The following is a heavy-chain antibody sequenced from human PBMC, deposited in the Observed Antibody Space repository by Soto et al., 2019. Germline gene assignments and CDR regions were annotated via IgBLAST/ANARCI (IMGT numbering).Heavy chain of an antibody. Sequence: QVQLVQSGAEVKKPGASVKVSCKASGYTFTSYDINWVRQATGQGLEWMGWMNPNSGNTGYAQKFQGRVTMTKNASKSTAYMGLSSLSSENTAVYYCARQKVEASDYWGQGTLVTASS. CDR2: MNPNSGNT. CDR1: GYTFTSYD. J-gene: IGHJ4*02. D-gene: IGHD2-15*01. CDR3: ARQKVEASDY. V-gene: IGHV1-8*01.